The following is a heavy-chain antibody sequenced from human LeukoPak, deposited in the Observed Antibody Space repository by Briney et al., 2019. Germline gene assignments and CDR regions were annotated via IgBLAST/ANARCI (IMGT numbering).Heavy chain of an antibody. D-gene: IGHD2/OR15-2a*01. Sequence: GGSLRLSCAASGFIFSGFWMTWVRQAPGKGPEWVANIKHDGSEKYYADSVKGRFTISRDNARNSMYLQMNSLRAEDTAVYYCARGGFYPEYWGQGTLVTVSS. J-gene: IGHJ4*02. CDR1: GFIFSGFW. V-gene: IGHV3-7*01. CDR2: IKHDGSEK. CDR3: ARGGFYPEY.